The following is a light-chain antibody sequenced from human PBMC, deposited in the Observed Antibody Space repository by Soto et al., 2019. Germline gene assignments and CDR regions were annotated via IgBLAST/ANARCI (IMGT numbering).Light chain of an antibody. Sequence: ETVMTQSPATLSVSPGETATLSCRASQNVYTNLAWYQQKPGQAPRLALYGASTRATGVPARFSGSGSGTEFTLTISSLQSEDFAVYYCQQYNSWPPYTFGQGTKVEIK. CDR3: QQYNSWPPYT. J-gene: IGKJ2*01. CDR2: GAS. CDR1: QNVYTN. V-gene: IGKV3-15*01.